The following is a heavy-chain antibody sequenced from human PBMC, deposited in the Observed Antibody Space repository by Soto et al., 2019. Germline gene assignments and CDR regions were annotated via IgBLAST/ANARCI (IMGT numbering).Heavy chain of an antibody. CDR2: IYIDDSDV. D-gene: IGHD3-3*01. Sequence: GESLKISCKGSGYTYSDNWIAWVRQLPGKGLEWMGMIYIDDSDVRYSPSFEGQVTISADKSITTAYLQWRSLKASDSAIYYCATLSSFGRYFNGMDVWGQGTTVTVSS. J-gene: IGHJ6*02. V-gene: IGHV5-51*01. CDR1: GYTYSDNW. CDR3: ATLSSFGRYFNGMDV.